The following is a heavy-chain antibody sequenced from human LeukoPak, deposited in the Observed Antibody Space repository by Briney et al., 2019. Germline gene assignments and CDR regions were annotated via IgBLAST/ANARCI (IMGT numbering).Heavy chain of an antibody. Sequence: QPGGSLRLSCAGSGFPFSGYPISWVRQPPGKGLEWVSAITTSGGSTYYADSVKGRFTISRDNSKNTLYLQMNSLKTEDTAVYYCTTEPPWDVWGQGTTVTVSS. CDR3: TTEPPWDV. CDR1: GFPFSGYP. J-gene: IGHJ6*02. V-gene: IGHV3-23*01. CDR2: ITTSGGST.